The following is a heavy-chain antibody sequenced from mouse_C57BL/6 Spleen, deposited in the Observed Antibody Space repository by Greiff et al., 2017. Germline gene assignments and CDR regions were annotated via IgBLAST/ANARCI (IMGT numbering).Heavy chain of an antibody. CDR1: GYTFTDYN. CDR3: ARERYYGSKGY. D-gene: IGHD1-1*01. CDR2: INPNNGGT. V-gene: IGHV1-22*01. Sequence: VQLKESGPELVKPGASVKLSCKASGYTFTDYNMHWVKQSHGKGLEWIGYINPNNGGTSYNQKFKGKATLTVNKSSSTAYMELRSLTEEDSAVYCGARERYYGSKGYWGQGTTLTVSS. J-gene: IGHJ2*01.